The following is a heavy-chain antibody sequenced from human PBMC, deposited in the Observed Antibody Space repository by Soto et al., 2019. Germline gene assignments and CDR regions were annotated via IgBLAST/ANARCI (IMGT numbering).Heavy chain of an antibody. CDR1: GYTFTSYG. CDR3: ARDSSLGITMVRGEIEY. Sequence: ASVKVSCKASGYTFTSYGISWVRQAPGQGLEWMGWISAYNGNTNYAQKLQGRVTMTTDTSTSTAYMELRSLRSDDTAVYYCARDSSLGITMVRGEIEYWGQGTLVTVSS. V-gene: IGHV1-18*01. CDR2: ISAYNGNT. D-gene: IGHD3-10*01. J-gene: IGHJ4*02.